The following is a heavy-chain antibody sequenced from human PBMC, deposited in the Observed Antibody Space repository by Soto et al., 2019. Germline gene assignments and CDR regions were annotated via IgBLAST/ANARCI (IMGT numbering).Heavy chain of an antibody. CDR3: ARGSNASNLCNA. CDR1: GGSLSDYY. Sequence: QVQLQQWGAGLLKPSETLSLTCAVSGGSLSDYYWPWIRQSPGKGLDWVGAIHPSGSSNYNSSLRSPVTISLDTSKNQFPLKLTPLAAADAAFYYSARGSNASNLCNAWGHGTTVTVSS. J-gene: IGHJ6*02. CDR2: IHPSGSS. V-gene: IGHV4-34*01. D-gene: IGHD1-1*01.